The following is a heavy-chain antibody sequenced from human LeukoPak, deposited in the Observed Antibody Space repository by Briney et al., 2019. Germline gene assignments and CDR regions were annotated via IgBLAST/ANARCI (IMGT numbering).Heavy chain of an antibody. CDR2: IIPILGIA. Sequence: ASVKVSCKASGGTFSSYTISWVRQAPGQGLEWMGRIIPILGIANYAQKFQGRVTITADKSTSTAYMELSSLRSEDTAVYYCARYYDFWSGSPDKWFDPWGQGTLVTVSS. CDR1: GGTFSSYT. V-gene: IGHV1-69*02. D-gene: IGHD3-3*01. CDR3: ARYYDFWSGSPDKWFDP. J-gene: IGHJ5*02.